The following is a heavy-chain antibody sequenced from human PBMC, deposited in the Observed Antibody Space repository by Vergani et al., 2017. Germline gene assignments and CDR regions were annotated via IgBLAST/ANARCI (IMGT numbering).Heavy chain of an antibody. CDR1: GGSISSGSYY. J-gene: IGHJ4*02. D-gene: IGHD3-9*01. Sequence: QVQLQESGPGLVKPSQTLSLTCTVSGGSISSGSYYWSWIRQPAGKGLEWIGRIYTSGSTNYNPSLKSRVTISVDTSKNQFSLKVRSVTAADTAVYYCARDYSWVKTGYYRFDSWGQGTLVSVSS. V-gene: IGHV4-61*02. CDR3: ARDYSWVKTGYYRFDS. CDR2: IYTSGST.